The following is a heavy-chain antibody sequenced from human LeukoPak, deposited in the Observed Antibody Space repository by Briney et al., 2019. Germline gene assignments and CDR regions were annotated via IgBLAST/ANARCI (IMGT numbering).Heavy chain of an antibody. Sequence: ASVKVSCKASGYTFTSYGISWVRQAPGQGLEWMGWISAYNDNTNYAQKLQGRVTMTTDTSTSTAYMELRSLRSDDTAVYYCARYEEFGEFHGGGDYWGQGTLVTVSS. V-gene: IGHV1-18*01. CDR2: ISAYNDNT. CDR1: GYTFTSYG. J-gene: IGHJ4*02. CDR3: ARYEEFGEFHGGGDY. D-gene: IGHD3-10*01.